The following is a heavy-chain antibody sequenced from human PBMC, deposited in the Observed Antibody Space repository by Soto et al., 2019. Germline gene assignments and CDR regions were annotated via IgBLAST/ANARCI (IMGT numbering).Heavy chain of an antibody. CDR3: ALGYCSGGTCLDYFDY. V-gene: IGHV5-51*01. D-gene: IGHD2-15*01. Sequence: GESLKISCKGSGYSFTSYWIGWVRQMPGKSLEWMGIIYPGDSDTRYSPSFQGQVTISADESISTAYLQWSSLKASDTAMYYCALGYCSGGTCLDYFDYWGQGTLVTVSS. CDR1: GYSFTSYW. CDR2: IYPGDSDT. J-gene: IGHJ4*02.